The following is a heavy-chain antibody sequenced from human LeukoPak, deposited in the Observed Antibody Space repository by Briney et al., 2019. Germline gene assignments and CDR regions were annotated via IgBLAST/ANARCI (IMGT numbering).Heavy chain of an antibody. Sequence: PSETLSLTCTVSGGSISSYYWSWIRQPPGKGLEWIGYIYYSGSTNYNPSLKSRVTISVDTSKNQFSLKLSSVTAADTAVYYCARGGAAGSWFDPWGQGTLVTVSS. CDR1: GGSISSYY. D-gene: IGHD6-13*01. CDR3: ARGGAAGSWFDP. V-gene: IGHV4-59*01. CDR2: IYYSGST. J-gene: IGHJ5*02.